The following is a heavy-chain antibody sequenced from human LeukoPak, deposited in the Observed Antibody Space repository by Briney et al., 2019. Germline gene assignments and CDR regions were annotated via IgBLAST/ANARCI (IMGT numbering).Heavy chain of an antibody. J-gene: IGHJ4*02. V-gene: IGHV3-64D*06. D-gene: IGHD1-14*01. CDR3: VRNLPMDY. CDR2: ISGGGTT. CDR1: GFTFSSYP. Sequence: PGGSLRLSCSASGFTFSSYPMHWGRQAPGKGLEYVSSISGGGTTDYADSVRGRFTISRDNSKNTLYLQMSSLSPEDTAVYYCVRNLPMDYWGQGTLVTVSS.